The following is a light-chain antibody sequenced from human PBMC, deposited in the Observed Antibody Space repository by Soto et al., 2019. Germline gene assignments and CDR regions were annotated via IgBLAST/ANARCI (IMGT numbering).Light chain of an antibody. CDR3: QTWGNGIRV. J-gene: IGLJ3*02. Sequence: QAVVTQSPSASASLGASVKITCTLSSGHSSYAIAWHQQHPGKGPRYLMTVYSDGSHRKGDGIPDRFSGSSSGTERYLIISSLQSEDEGDYYCQTWGNGIRVFGGGTKLTVL. CDR2: VYSDGSH. CDR1: SGHSSYA. V-gene: IGLV4-69*01.